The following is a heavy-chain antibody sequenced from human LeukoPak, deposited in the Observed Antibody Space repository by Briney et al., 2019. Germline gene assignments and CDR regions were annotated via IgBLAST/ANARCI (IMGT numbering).Heavy chain of an antibody. J-gene: IGHJ4*02. CDR1: GFTFRSYS. Sequence: GGSLRLSCAASGFTFRSYSMNWVRQAPGKGLEWVSSISSSSSYIYYADSVKGRFTISRDNAKNSLYLQMNSLRAEDTAVYYCARAYDSSGYPHYWGQGTLVTVSS. CDR3: ARAYDSSGYPHY. D-gene: IGHD3-22*01. V-gene: IGHV3-21*01. CDR2: ISSSSSYI.